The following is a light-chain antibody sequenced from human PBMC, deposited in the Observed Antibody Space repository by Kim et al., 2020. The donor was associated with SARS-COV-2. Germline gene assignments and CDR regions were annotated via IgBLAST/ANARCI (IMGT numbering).Light chain of an antibody. Sequence: SASDGDRVTITCRASESVGSWLAWYQQKPGTAPKHLIYDTSTLQSGVPSRFSGSGTGTFFTLAISSLQPVDFATYYCQQYQASPYTFGQGTKLEI. CDR3: QQYQASPYT. CDR2: DTS. V-gene: IGKV1-5*01. CDR1: ESVGSW. J-gene: IGKJ2*01.